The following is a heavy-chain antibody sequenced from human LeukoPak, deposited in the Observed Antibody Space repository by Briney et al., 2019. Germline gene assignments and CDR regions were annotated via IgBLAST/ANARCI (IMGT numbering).Heavy chain of an antibody. V-gene: IGHV6-1*01. CDR2: AYYRSKWYN. CDR3: ARGSILWFGEPPVGMDV. Sequence: PSQTLSLTCAISGDSVSSNSAAWNWIRQSPSRGLEWLGRAYYRSKWYNDYAVSVKSRITINPDTSKNQFSLQLNSVTPEDTAVYCCARGSILWFGEPPVGMDVWGQGTTVTVSS. D-gene: IGHD3-10*01. J-gene: IGHJ6*02. CDR1: GDSVSSNSAA.